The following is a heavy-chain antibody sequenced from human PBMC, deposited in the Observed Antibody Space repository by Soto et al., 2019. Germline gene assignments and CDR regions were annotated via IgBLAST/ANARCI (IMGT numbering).Heavy chain of an antibody. J-gene: IGHJ6*02. CDR3: ATSDNSMVYYYYGMDV. CDR2: IIPIFGTA. V-gene: IGHV1-69*13. CDR1: GGTFSSYA. Sequence: ASVKVSCKASGGTFSSYAISWVRQAPGQGLEWMGGIIPIFGTANYAQKFQGRVTITADESTSTAYMELSSLRSEDTAVYYCATSDNSMVYYYYGMDVWGQGTTVTVSS. D-gene: IGHD3-22*01.